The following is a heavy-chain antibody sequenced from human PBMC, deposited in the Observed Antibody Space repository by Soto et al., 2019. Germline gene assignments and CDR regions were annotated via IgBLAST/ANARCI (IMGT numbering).Heavy chain of an antibody. CDR1: GDSISRYY. CDR3: AREDGDYISWFDP. CDR2: IHYSETT. J-gene: IGHJ5*02. D-gene: IGHD4-17*01. V-gene: IGHV4-59*01. Sequence: QVQLQESGPGVVKPSETLSLTCTVSGDSISRYYWNCIRQSPGKGLEWIGNIHYSETTNYNPSLKSRVTIAVDTSNNHFSLKLSSVTAADTAVYYCAREDGDYISWFDPWGQGTLVTVSS.